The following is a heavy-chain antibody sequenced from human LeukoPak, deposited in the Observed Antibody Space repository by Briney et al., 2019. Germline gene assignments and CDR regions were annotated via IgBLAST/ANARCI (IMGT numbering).Heavy chain of an antibody. CDR3: ARDSSSSINWFDP. Sequence: ASVKVSCKTSGYSFTSYGISWLRQAPEQGLEWMGWISAYNGAAKYAQKLQGRVTMTTDTSTSTAYMELRSLRSDDTAVYYCARDSSSSINWFDPWGQGALVTVSS. V-gene: IGHV1-18*01. CDR1: GYSFTSYG. CDR2: ISAYNGAA. D-gene: IGHD6-6*01. J-gene: IGHJ5*02.